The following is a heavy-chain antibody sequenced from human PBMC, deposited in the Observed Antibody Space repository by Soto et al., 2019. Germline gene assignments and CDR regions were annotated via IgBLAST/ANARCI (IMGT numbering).Heavy chain of an antibody. Sequence: GGSLRLSCAASGFTFSSFWMHWVRQAPGKELVWVSRINSDGSGTSYADSVKGRFTISRDNAKNTLYLQMSSLRAEDTAVYYCARDYDSSGYRGRYAFDIWGQGTMVTVS. CDR2: INSDGSGT. CDR1: GFTFSSFW. J-gene: IGHJ3*02. V-gene: IGHV3-74*01. CDR3: ARDYDSSGYRGRYAFDI. D-gene: IGHD3-22*01.